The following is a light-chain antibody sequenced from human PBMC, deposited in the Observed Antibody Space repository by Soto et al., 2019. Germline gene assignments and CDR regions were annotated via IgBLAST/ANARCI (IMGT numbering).Light chain of an antibody. CDR2: GAS. V-gene: IGKV3-20*01. CDR3: QQYGSSPTP. J-gene: IGKJ4*01. Sequence: GFTQSAGTLSLSPGERDTLSCRASQSVSSSYLAWYQQKPGQAPRLLIYGASSRATGIPDRFSGSGSGTDFTLTISRLEPEDFAVYYCQQYGSSPTPFGGGTKVDI. CDR1: QSVSSSY.